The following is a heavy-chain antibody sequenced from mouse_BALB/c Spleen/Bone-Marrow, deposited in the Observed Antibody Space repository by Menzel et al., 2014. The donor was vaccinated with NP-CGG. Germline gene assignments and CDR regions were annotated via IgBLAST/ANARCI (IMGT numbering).Heavy chain of an antibody. CDR2: INPYNGDT. D-gene: IGHD1-1*01. V-gene: IGHV1-20*02. Sequence: EVKLMESGPELVKPGASVKISCKASGYSFTGYFMNWVMQSHGKSLEWIGRINPYNGDTFFNQKFKSKATLTVDKSSSTAHMELRSLASEDSAVYYCAISDYYGSSYFDYWGQGTTRTVSS. CDR3: AISDYYGSSYFDY. J-gene: IGHJ2*01. CDR1: GYSFTGYF.